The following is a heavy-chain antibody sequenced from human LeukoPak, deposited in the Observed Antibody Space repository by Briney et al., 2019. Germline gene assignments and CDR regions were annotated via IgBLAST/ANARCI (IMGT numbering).Heavy chain of an antibody. V-gene: IGHV1-46*01. J-gene: IGHJ3*02. D-gene: IGHD6-13*01. CDR1: GYTFTSNY. Sequence: GASVKVSCKASGYTFTSNYMHWVRQAPGQGLEWMGIINPSGGSTTYAQKFQGRVTITADESTSTAYMELSSLRSEDTAVYYCARVAAAGTGNDAFDIWGQGTMVTVSS. CDR3: ARVAAAGTGNDAFDI. CDR2: INPSGGST.